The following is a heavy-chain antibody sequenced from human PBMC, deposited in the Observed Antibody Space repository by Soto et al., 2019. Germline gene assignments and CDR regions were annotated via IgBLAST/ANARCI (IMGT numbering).Heavy chain of an antibody. CDR1: GFTVTSHF. Sequence: EVQLEESGGGLVQPGGSLRLSCVVSGFTVTSHFMNWFRQAPGKGLEWVSVINSDGSTFYADSVKGRFIISRDHSQNTVYLQMDSLRGDDTALYYCAREGAVALDYWGQGTLVTVSS. CDR2: INSDGST. D-gene: IGHD6-19*01. V-gene: IGHV3-66*01. CDR3: AREGAVALDY. J-gene: IGHJ4*02.